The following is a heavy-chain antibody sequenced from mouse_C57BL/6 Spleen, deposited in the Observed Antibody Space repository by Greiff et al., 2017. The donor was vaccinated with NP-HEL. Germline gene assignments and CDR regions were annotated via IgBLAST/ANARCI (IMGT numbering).Heavy chain of an antibody. J-gene: IGHJ2*01. CDR1: GYSITSGYY. D-gene: IGHD1-2*01. V-gene: IGHV3-6*01. Sequence: EVKLMESGPGLVKPSQSLSLTCSVTGYSITSGYYWNWIRQFPGNKLEWMGYISYDGSNNYNPSLKNRISITRDTSKNQFFLKLNSVTTEDTATYYCASFENYFDYWGQGTTLTVSS. CDR2: ISYDGSN. CDR3: ASFENYFDY.